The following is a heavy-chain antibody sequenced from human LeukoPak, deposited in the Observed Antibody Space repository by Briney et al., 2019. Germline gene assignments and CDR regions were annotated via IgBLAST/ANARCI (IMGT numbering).Heavy chain of an antibody. CDR3: ARTRIQLWLFDY. V-gene: IGHV3-23*01. J-gene: IGHJ4*02. CDR1: GFTFSSYA. CDR2: ISGSGDST. D-gene: IGHD5-18*01. Sequence: PGGSLRLSCAASGFTFSSYAMSWVRQAPGKGLEWASAISGSGDSTYYADSVKGRFTISRDNSKNTLYLQMNSLRAEDTAVYYCARTRIQLWLFDYWGQGTLVTVSS.